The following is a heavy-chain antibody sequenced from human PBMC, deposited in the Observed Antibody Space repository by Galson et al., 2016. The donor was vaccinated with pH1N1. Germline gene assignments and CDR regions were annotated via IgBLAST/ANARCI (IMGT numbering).Heavy chain of an antibody. Sequence: TLSLTCTVSSGSVSGANYYWTWIWQSAGKGLEWIGRIYFSGSTGYNPSLRGRVSISVDTSKNQFSLDLTSVTAADTAVYYCARGRAKGGAGAGSSPYYFDFWGLGTRVTVSS. D-gene: IGHD6-13*01. CDR3: ARGRAKGGAGAGSSPYYFDF. J-gene: IGHJ4*02. CDR2: IYFSGST. V-gene: IGHV4-61*02. CDR1: SGSVSGANYY.